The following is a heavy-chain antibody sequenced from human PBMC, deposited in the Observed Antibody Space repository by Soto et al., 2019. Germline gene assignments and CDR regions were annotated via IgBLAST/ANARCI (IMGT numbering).Heavy chain of an antibody. V-gene: IGHV3-15*07. D-gene: IGHD1-26*01. Sequence: EVQLVESGGGLVNPGGYLRLSCAASGFTFSNAWLNWVRQAPGKGLEWVGRIKSKIDGGTIDYAAPVKGRFTISRGDSKNTLYLQMSSLKTEDTAVYYCTTGLAGIYAGWGQGTLVTVSS. CDR2: IKSKIDGGTI. CDR1: GFTFSNAW. CDR3: TTGLAGIYAG. J-gene: IGHJ4*02.